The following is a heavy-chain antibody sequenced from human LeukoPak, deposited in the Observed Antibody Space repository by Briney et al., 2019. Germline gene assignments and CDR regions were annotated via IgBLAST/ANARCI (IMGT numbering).Heavy chain of an antibody. D-gene: IGHD3-16*01. Sequence: GGSLRLSCAASGFTFSSYGIHWVRQAPGKGLEWVAVISYDGSNKYYADSVKGRFTISRDNSRNTLYLQMNSLRAEDTAVYYCVKTMVTFGGLIRTDAFDIWGQGTMVTVSP. CDR2: ISYDGSNK. CDR3: VKTMVTFGGLIRTDAFDI. J-gene: IGHJ3*02. V-gene: IGHV3-30*18. CDR1: GFTFSSYG.